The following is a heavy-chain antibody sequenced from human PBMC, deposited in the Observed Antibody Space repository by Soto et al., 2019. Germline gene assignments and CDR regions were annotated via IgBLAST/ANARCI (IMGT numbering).Heavy chain of an antibody. Sequence: PSETLSLTCAVYGESFSNHYWTWIRQSPGKGLEWVGEINYSGSTRYNWSLGSRVTISVDTSKKQFSLMVTSVTAEDTAVYYCARGVVYRDVGLAYGMDVWGQGTTVTVSS. V-gene: IGHV4-34*01. CDR1: GESFSNHY. CDR2: INYSGST. CDR3: ARGVVYRDVGLAYGMDV. J-gene: IGHJ6*02. D-gene: IGHD3-22*01.